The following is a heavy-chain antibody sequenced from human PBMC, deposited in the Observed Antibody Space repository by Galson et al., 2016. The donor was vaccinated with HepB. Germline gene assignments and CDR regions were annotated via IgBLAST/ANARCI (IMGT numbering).Heavy chain of an antibody. CDR3: ASWWQTPASYFVY. Sequence: SLRLSCAASGFTFSSDWMSWVRQAPGKGLEWVANIKQDGSEKYYVDSVKGRFTISRDNAKNSLYLQMNSLRAEDTAVYYCASWWQTPASYFVYWGQGTLVTVSS. CDR2: IKQDGSEK. J-gene: IGHJ4*02. D-gene: IGHD2-8*02. CDR1: GFTFSSDW. V-gene: IGHV3-7*01.